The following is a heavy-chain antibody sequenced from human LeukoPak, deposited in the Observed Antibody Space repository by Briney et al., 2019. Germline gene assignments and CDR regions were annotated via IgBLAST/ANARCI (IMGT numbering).Heavy chain of an antibody. J-gene: IGHJ4*02. CDR2: ISGSGGNT. D-gene: IGHD3-10*01. CDR3: AKSPTNYYGSGSLGY. V-gene: IGHV3-23*01. CDR1: GFTFSSYA. Sequence: GGSLRLSCAASGFTFSSYAMSWVRQAPGKGLEWVSSISGSGGNTYNADSVKGRFAISRDNSKNTLYLQMSSLRAEDTAVYYCAKSPTNYYGSGSLGYWGQGTLVTVSS.